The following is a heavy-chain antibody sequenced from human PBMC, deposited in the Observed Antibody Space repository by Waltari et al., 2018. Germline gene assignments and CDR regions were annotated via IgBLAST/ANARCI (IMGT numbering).Heavy chain of an antibody. J-gene: IGHJ4*02. CDR2: INWDGDRT. CDR1: GFTFDNYA. Sequence: GGVVVQPGGSLRLSCAASGFTFDNYAMHWVRQAPGKSLEWVSLINWDGDRTYYADSVKGRFTISRDNSRNSLFLQMNSLRGEDTALYYCARDIGPKGTTAYFDYWGQGTLVTVSS. CDR3: ARDIGPKGTTAYFDY. V-gene: IGHV3-43D*04. D-gene: IGHD1-7*01.